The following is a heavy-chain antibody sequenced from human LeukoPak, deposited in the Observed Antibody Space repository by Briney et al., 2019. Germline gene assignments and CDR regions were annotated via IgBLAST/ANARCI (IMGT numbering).Heavy chain of an antibody. Sequence: GGSLRLSCAASGFTFSSYAMHWVRQAPGKGLEWVAVISYDGSNKYYADSVKGRFTISRDNSKNTLYLQMNSLRAEDTAVYYCAKVGTGAMVNRASNFDYWGQGTLATVSS. D-gene: IGHD5-18*01. V-gene: IGHV3-30-3*01. CDR3: AKVGTGAMVNRASNFDY. CDR1: GFTFSSYA. J-gene: IGHJ4*02. CDR2: ISYDGSNK.